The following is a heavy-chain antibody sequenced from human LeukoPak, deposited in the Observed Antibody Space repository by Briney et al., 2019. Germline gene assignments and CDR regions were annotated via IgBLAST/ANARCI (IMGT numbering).Heavy chain of an antibody. Sequence: GRSLRLSCAASGFTFDDYAMHWVRQAPGKGLEWVSGISWNSGSIGYADSVKGRFTISRDNSKNTLYLQMNSLRAEDTAVYYCAKPIAARPGYFDYWAREPWSPSPQ. CDR3: AKPIAARPGYFDY. CDR1: GFTFDDYA. CDR2: ISWNSGSI. V-gene: IGHV3-9*01. J-gene: IGHJ4*02. D-gene: IGHD6-6*01.